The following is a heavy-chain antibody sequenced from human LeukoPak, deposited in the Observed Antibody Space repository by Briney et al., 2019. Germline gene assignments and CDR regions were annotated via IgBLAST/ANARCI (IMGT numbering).Heavy chain of an antibody. D-gene: IGHD3-3*01. CDR3: AREGFLDY. CDR2: IKEDGSLK. V-gene: IGHV3-7*01. Sequence: GGSLGLSCAASGFTFSPHWMTWVRQAPGKGLEWVANIKEDGSLKYYVDSVKGRFTISRDNAKNSLYLQMNSLRAEDTAVYYCAREGFLDYWGQGTLVTVSS. J-gene: IGHJ4*02. CDR1: GFTFSPHW.